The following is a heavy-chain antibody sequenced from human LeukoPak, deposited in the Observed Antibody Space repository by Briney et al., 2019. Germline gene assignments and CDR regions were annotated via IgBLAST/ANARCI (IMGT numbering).Heavy chain of an antibody. D-gene: IGHD5-18*01. CDR2: IYYSGST. CDR1: GYSISSSSYY. V-gene: IGHV4-39*07. Sequence: PSETLSLTCTVSGYSISSSSYYWGWIRQPPGKGLEWIGSIYYSGSTYYNPSLKSRVTISVDTSKNQFSLKLSSVTAADTAVYYCASQVDTAMGDFDYWGQGTLVTVSS. J-gene: IGHJ4*01. CDR3: ASQVDTAMGDFDY.